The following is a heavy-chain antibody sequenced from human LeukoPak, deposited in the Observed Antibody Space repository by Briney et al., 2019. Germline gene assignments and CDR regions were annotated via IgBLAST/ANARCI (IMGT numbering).Heavy chain of an antibody. D-gene: IGHD5-18*01. CDR2: IRYDGSNN. CDR3: AGDRNTAMDYYYYMDV. Sequence: PGGSLRLSCAASGFTFSSYGMHWVRQAPGKGLEWVAFIRYDGSNNYYADSVKGRFTISRDNSKNTLYLQMNSLRPEDTAVYYCAGDRNTAMDYYYYMDVWGKGTTVTVSS. V-gene: IGHV3-30*02. CDR1: GFTFSSYG. J-gene: IGHJ6*03.